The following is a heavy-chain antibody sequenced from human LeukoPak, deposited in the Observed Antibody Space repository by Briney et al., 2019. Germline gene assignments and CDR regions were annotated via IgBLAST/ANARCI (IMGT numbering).Heavy chain of an antibody. CDR1: GFTFSTYA. CDR3: AKGKGSSGWYD. CDR2: VSDSGSGT. Sequence: GGSLRLSCAASGFTFSTYAMSWVRQAPGRGLEWVSAVSDSGSGTYYADSVKGRFTISRDNSKNTLYLQMTSQRAEDTALYYCAKGKGSSGWYDWGQGTLVTVSS. V-gene: IGHV3-23*01. J-gene: IGHJ4*02. D-gene: IGHD6-19*01.